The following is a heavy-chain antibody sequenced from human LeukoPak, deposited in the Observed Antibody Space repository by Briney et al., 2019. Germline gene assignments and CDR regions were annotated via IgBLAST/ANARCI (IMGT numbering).Heavy chain of an antibody. Sequence: SVKVSCKAPGGTFSSYAISWVRQAPGQGLEWMGRIIPILGIANYAQKFQGRVTITADKSTSTAYMQLSSLRSEDTAVYYCAIERYYYHSSGYQWFDYWGQGTLVTVSS. CDR3: AIERYYYHSSGYQWFDY. J-gene: IGHJ4*02. D-gene: IGHD3-22*01. CDR2: IIPILGIA. CDR1: GGTFSSYA. V-gene: IGHV1-69*04.